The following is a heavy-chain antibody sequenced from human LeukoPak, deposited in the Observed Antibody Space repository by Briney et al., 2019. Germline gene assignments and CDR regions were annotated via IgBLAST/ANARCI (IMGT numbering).Heavy chain of an antibody. D-gene: IGHD4-17*01. J-gene: IGHJ4*02. CDR1: GFTFSNYA. Sequence: GGSLRLSCAASGFTFSNYAMSWVRQAPGKGLEWVSAISGSGGSTYYADSVKGRFTISRDNSKNTLYLQMNSLRAEDTAVYYCAKDGLVYGDYGGYWGQGTLVTVSS. CDR2: ISGSGGST. CDR3: AKDGLVYGDYGGY. V-gene: IGHV3-23*01.